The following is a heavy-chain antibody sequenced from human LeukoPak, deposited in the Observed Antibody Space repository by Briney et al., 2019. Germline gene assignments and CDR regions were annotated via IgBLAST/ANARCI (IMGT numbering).Heavy chain of an antibody. D-gene: IGHD4-17*01. CDR1: GASIRSYS. Sequence: PSETLSLTCSVSGASIRSYSWSWLRQPAGKGLEWIGRIHTSASTEYNPSLKSRVTMSVDTSKNQFSLKLNSVTAADTAVYFCARDGEYSDDAFDIRGQGTLVTVSS. CDR3: ARDGEYSDDAFDI. J-gene: IGHJ3*02. CDR2: IHTSAST. V-gene: IGHV4-4*07.